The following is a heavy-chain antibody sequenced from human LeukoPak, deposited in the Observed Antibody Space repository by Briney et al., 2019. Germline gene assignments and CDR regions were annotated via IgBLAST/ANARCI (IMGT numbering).Heavy chain of an antibody. CDR3: ARVTQRWLQLSAFDI. CDR1: GGSISSGSYY. D-gene: IGHD5-24*01. J-gene: IGHJ3*02. CDR2: IYTSGST. Sequence: PSQTLSLTCTVSGGSISSGSYYWSWIRQPAGKGLEWIGRIYTSGSTNYNPSLKSRVTISVDTSKNQFSLKLSSVTAADTAVYYCARVTQRWLQLSAFDIWGQGTMVTVSS. V-gene: IGHV4-61*02.